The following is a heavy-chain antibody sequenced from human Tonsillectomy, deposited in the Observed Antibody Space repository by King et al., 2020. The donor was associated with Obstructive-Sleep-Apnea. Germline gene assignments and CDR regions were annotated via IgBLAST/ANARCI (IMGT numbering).Heavy chain of an antibody. CDR3: AIHYGSGSYYNPGGYFDY. CDR2: IYPGDADT. J-gene: IGHJ4*02. CDR1: GYSLTNYW. Sequence: VQLVESGAEVKKPGESLKISCKGSGYSLTNYWIGWVRQVSGKGLEWMGIIYPGDADTRYSPSFQGHVTISADKSNSTAYLQWSSLRASDTAMYYCAIHYGSGSYYNPGGYFDYWGQGTLVTVSS. D-gene: IGHD3-10*01. V-gene: IGHV5-51*01.